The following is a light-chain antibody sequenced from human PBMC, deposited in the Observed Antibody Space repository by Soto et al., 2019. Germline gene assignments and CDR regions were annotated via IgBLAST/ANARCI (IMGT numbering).Light chain of an antibody. CDR1: QSVSSY. CDR2: DAS. CDR3: QQRSNWPPVT. V-gene: IGKV3-11*01. J-gene: IGKJ5*01. Sequence: EIVLTQSPATLSLSPGERATLSCSAIQSVSSYFAWYQQKPGQAPRLLIYDASNRATGSPARFSGSGSGTDFTLTISSLEPEDFAVYYCQQRSNWPPVTFGQGTRLEIK.